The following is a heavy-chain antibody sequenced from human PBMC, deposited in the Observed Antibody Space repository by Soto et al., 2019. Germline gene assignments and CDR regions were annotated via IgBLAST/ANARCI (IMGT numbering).Heavy chain of an antibody. CDR3: ASLKGYSSSWYYYYGMDV. CDR1: GYSFTSYW. V-gene: IGHV5-10-1*01. D-gene: IGHD6-13*01. J-gene: IGHJ6*02. CDR2: IDPSDSYT. Sequence: GESLKISCKGSGYSFTSYWISWVRQMPGKGLEWMGRIDPSDSYTNYSPSFQGHVTISADKSISTAYLQWSSLKASDTAMYYCASLKGYSSSWYYYYGMDVWGQGTTVTVSS.